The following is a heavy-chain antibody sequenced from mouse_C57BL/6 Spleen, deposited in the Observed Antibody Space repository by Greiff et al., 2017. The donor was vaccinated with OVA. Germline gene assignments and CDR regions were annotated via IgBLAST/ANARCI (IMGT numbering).Heavy chain of an antibody. CDR3: ARDYGSSYGYFDY. V-gene: IGHV1-80*01. CDR1: GYAFSSYW. Sequence: VQLQESGAELVKPGASVKISCKASGYAFSSYWMNWVKQRPGKGLEWIGQIYPGDGDTNYNGKFKGKATLTADKSSSTAYMQLSSLTSEDSAVYFCARDYGSSYGYFDYWGQGTTLTVSS. D-gene: IGHD1-1*01. J-gene: IGHJ2*01. CDR2: IYPGDGDT.